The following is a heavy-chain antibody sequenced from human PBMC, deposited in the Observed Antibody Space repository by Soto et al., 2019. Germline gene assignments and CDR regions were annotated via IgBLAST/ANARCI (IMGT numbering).Heavy chain of an antibody. D-gene: IGHD5-12*01. J-gene: IGHJ3*02. CDR3: ARDRSNSGYDLPGAFDI. V-gene: IGHV3-21*01. CDR2: ISSSSSYI. CDR1: GFTFSSYI. Sequence: TGGSLRLSCAASGFTFSSYIMNWVRQAPGKGLEWVSSISSSSSYIYYADSVKGRFTISRDNAKNSLYLQMNSLRAEDTAVYYCARDRSNSGYDLPGAFDIWGQGTMVTVSS.